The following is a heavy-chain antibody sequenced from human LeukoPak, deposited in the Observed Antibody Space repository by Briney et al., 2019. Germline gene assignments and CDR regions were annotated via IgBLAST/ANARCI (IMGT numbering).Heavy chain of an antibody. V-gene: IGHV4-39*07. D-gene: IGHD6-19*01. CDR1: GGSISSSSYY. CDR3: ASDRAWLDSNSPRGLDV. J-gene: IGHJ6*02. CDR2: IYYSGST. Sequence: KPSETLSLTCTVSGGSISSSSYYWGWIRQPPGKGLEWIGSIYYSGSTYYNPSLKSRVTISVDTSKNQFSLKLSSVTAADTAVYYCASDRAWLDSNSPRGLDVWGQGTTVTVSS.